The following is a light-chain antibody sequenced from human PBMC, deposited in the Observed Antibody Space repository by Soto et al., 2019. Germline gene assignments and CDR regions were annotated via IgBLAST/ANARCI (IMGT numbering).Light chain of an antibody. CDR2: DV. CDR3: QHYGTSAL. Sequence: EIVLTQSPGTLSLSPGERATLSCRASQSVSSSYLAWYQQKPGQAPRLLIYDVFRATGIPDRLSSSGSGTDFTLTITRLEPADFAVYYCQHYGTSALFGPGTKVDI. CDR1: QSVSSSY. J-gene: IGKJ3*01. V-gene: IGKV3-20*01.